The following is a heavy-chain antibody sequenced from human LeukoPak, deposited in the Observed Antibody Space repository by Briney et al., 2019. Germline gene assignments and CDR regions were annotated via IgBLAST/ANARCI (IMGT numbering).Heavy chain of an antibody. D-gene: IGHD3-16*01. CDR3: ARDLRGTQDY. Sequence: GGSLRLSCAASGYTFSDFWMHWVRQAPGQGLVWVSRINRDGSITDHADSVKGRFTISRDNAKSTLYLQMDSLTVEDTALYYCARDLRGTQDYWGLGALVTVAS. CDR2: INRDGSIT. J-gene: IGHJ4*02. CDR1: GYTFSDFW. V-gene: IGHV3-74*01.